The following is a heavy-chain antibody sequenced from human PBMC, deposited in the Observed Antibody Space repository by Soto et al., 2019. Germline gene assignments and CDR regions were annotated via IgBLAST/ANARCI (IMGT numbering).Heavy chain of an antibody. CDR1: GFTFSSYA. D-gene: IGHD5-18*01. V-gene: IGHV3-23*01. J-gene: IGHJ4*02. CDR2: ISGSGGST. Sequence: EVQLLESGGGLVQPGGSLRLSCAASGFTFSSYAMSWVRQAPGKGLEWVSAISGSGGSTYYADSVKGRFTISRDNSKNTLYLQMNRLRAEDTDVYYCAKDLAGTAMEDYFDYWGQGTLVTVSS. CDR3: AKDLAGTAMEDYFDY.